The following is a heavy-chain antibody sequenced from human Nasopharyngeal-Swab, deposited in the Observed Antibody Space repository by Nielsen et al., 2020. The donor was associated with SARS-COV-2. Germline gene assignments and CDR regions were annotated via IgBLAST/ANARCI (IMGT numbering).Heavy chain of an antibody. CDR1: GGTFSSYA. J-gene: IGHJ4*02. D-gene: IGHD2-15*01. V-gene: IGHV1-69*13. Sequence: SVKVSCKASGGTFSSYAISWVRQAPGQGLEWMGGIIPLFGTANYAQKFQGRVTITADESTSTAYMELSSLRSEDTAVYYCARDFGVVAATGWYFDYWGQGTLVTVSS. CDR2: IIPLFGTA. CDR3: ARDFGVVAATGWYFDY.